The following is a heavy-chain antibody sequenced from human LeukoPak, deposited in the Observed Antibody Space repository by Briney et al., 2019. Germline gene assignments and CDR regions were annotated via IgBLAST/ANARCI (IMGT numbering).Heavy chain of an antibody. CDR2: ISYDGSNK. V-gene: IGHV3-30*18. CDR3: AKDSLELSYFDY. D-gene: IGHD1-7*01. J-gene: IGHJ4*02. Sequence: GGSLRLSCAASGVTFSSDGMHWVRQAPGKGLEWVAVISYDGSNKYYTEPVRGRFTTSRDNSKNTPYLPLNSLRAEDTAVYSCAKDSLELSYFDYWGQGTLVTVSS. CDR1: GVTFSSDG.